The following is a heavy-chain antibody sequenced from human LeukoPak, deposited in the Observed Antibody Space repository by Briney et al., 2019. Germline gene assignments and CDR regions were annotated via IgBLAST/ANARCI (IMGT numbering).Heavy chain of an antibody. V-gene: IGHV4-61*01. CDR3: ARVPPIWFGELPSYFDY. CDR2: IYYSGST. Sequence: SETLSLTCTVSGGSISSSSYYWSWIRQPPGKGLEWIGYIYYSGSTNYNPSLKSRVTISVDTSKNQFSLKLSSVTAADTAVYYCARVPPIWFGELPSYFDYWGQGTLVTVSS. D-gene: IGHD3-10*01. J-gene: IGHJ4*02. CDR1: GGSISSSSYY.